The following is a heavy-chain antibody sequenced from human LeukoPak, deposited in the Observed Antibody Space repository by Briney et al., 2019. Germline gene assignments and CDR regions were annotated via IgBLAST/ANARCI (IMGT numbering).Heavy chain of an antibody. V-gene: IGHV1-69*04. CDR3: AKTYIAVAGKGDY. J-gene: IGHJ4*02. Sequence: GASVKVSCKASGGTFSSYAISWVRQAPGQGLEWMGRIIPIFGIANYAQKFQGRVTITADKSTSTAYMELGSLRSEDTAVYYCAKTYIAVAGKGDYWGQGTLVTVSS. D-gene: IGHD6-19*01. CDR1: GGTFSSYA. CDR2: IIPIFGIA.